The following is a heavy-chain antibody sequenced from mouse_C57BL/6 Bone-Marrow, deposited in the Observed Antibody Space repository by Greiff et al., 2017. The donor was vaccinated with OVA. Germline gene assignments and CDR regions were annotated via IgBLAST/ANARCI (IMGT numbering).Heavy chain of an antibody. J-gene: IGHJ1*03. CDR3: SRGGYYCSPFYWYFDV. CDR2: INPGSGGT. V-gene: IGHV1-54*01. D-gene: IGHD1-1*01. CDR1: GYAFTNYL. Sequence: QVQLQQSGAELVRPGTSVKVSCKASGYAFTNYLIEWVKQRPGQGLEWIGVINPGSGGTNYNEKFKGKATLTADKSSSTAYMQLSSLTSEDSAVYFCSRGGYYCSPFYWYFDVWGTGTTVTVSS.